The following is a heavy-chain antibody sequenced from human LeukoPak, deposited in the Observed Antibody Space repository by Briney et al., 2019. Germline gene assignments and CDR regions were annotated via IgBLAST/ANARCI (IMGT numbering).Heavy chain of an antibody. Sequence: GASVKVSCKAYGGTFSSYAISWVRQAPGQGLEWMGGIIPIFGTANYAQKFQGRVTITTDESTSTAYMELSSLRSEDTAVYYCARVNYYDSSGYSHFDYWGQGTLVTVSS. D-gene: IGHD3-22*01. CDR3: ARVNYYDSSGYSHFDY. J-gene: IGHJ4*02. V-gene: IGHV1-69*05. CDR2: IIPIFGTA. CDR1: GGTFSSYA.